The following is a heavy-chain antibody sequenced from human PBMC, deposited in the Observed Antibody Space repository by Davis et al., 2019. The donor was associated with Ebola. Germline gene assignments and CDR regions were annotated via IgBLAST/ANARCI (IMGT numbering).Heavy chain of an antibody. J-gene: IGHJ5*02. V-gene: IGHV4-39*01. CDR3: ARGPHTVGFDP. CDR1: GGSISSSSYY. D-gene: IGHD4-17*01. CDR2: IYYSGST. Sequence: SETLSLTCTVSGGSISSSSYYWGWIRQPPGKGLEWIGSIYYSGSTYYNPSLKSRVTISVDTSKNQFSLKPSSVTAADTAVYYCARGPHTVGFDPWGQGTLVTVSS.